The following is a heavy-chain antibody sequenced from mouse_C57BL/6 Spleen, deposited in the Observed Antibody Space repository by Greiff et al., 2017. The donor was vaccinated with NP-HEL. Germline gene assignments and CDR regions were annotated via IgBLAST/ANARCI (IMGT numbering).Heavy chain of an antibody. CDR2: IDPSDSET. Sequence: VQLQQSGAELVRPGSSVKLSCKASGYTFTSYWMHWVKQRPIQGLEWIGNIDPSDSETHYNQKFKDKATLTVDKSSSTAYMQLSSLTSEDSAVYYCARGDYYGSRHWYFDVWGTGTTVTVSS. CDR3: ARGDYYGSRHWYFDV. V-gene: IGHV1-52*01. J-gene: IGHJ1*03. D-gene: IGHD1-1*01. CDR1: GYTFTSYW.